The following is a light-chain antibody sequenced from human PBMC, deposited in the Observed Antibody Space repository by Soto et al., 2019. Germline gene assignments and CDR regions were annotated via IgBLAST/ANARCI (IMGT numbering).Light chain of an antibody. CDR1: QSISNW. CDR3: QQAKSPGA. J-gene: IGKJ1*01. Sequence: DIQMTQSPSTLSASVGDRVTITCRASQSISNWLAWYQQKPGKAPKLLIYDASSLESGVPSRFSGSGSGTNFTLTISSLQAEDFATYYCQQAKSPGAFGQGTKVDIK. CDR2: DAS. V-gene: IGKV1-5*01.